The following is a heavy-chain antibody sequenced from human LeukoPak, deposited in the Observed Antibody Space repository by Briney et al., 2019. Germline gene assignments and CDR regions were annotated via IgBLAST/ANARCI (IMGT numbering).Heavy chain of an antibody. CDR1: DDSFSSHY. CDR3: ARDLVTVTKGFDI. D-gene: IGHD4-17*01. J-gene: IGHJ3*02. CDR2: ISYIGST. Sequence: PSETLSLTCAVSDDSFSSHYWTWIRQPPGKGLEWIGYISYIGSTNYNPSLKSRVTISIDTSGNQLSLRLSSVTAADTAVYYCARDLVTVTKGFDIWGQGTMVSVSS. V-gene: IGHV4-59*11.